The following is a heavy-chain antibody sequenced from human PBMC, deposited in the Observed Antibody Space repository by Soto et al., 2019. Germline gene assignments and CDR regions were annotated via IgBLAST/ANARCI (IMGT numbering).Heavy chain of an antibody. CDR3: ATSSRQGYYFDY. D-gene: IGHD3-10*01. J-gene: IGHJ4*02. CDR1: GGTFSSYA. V-gene: IGHV1-69*05. CDR2: IIPIFGTA. Sequence: SVKVSCKASGGTFSSYAISWVRQAPGQGLEWMGGIIPIFGTAKYAQKFQGRVTITRDTSASTAYMELSSLRSEDTAVYYCATSSRQGYYFDYWGQGTLVTVSS.